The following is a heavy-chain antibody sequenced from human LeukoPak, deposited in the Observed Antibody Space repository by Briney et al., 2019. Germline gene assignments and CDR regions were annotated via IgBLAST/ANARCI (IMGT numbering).Heavy chain of an antibody. V-gene: IGHV3-23*01. CDR3: ARGGKERTH. Sequence: PGGSLRLSCAASGFTFSSYAMSWVRQAPGKGLEWVSAISGSGGSTYYADSVKGRFTISRDNAKNSLYLQMNSLRAEDTAVYYCARGGKERTHWGQGTLVTVSS. D-gene: IGHD3/OR15-3a*01. CDR2: ISGSGGST. CDR1: GFTFSSYA. J-gene: IGHJ4*02.